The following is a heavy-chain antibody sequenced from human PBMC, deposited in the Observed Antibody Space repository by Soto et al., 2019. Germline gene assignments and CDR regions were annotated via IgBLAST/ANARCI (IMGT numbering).Heavy chain of an antibody. CDR2: IFSNGTT. CDR3: ARGGDNSPWYYSL. D-gene: IGHD3-16*01. V-gene: IGHV4-59*01. J-gene: IGHJ4*02. Sequence: SETLSLTCTVSGGSINNNYWSWFRQPPGRGLEWIGYIFSNGTTNYNPSLETRVAISVDTSKNQLSLKLMSVTAADTAVYYCARGGDNSPWYYSLWGQGTLVPFSS. CDR1: GGSINNNY.